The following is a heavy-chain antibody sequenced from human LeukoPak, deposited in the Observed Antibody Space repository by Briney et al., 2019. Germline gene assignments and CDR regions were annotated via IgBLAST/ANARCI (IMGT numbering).Heavy chain of an antibody. D-gene: IGHD3-22*01. CDR2: ISWNSGSI. V-gene: IGHV3-9*01. Sequence: GGSLRLSCAASGFTFDDYAMHWVRQAPGKGLEWVSGISWNSGSIGYADSVKGRFTISRDNAKNSLYLQMNSLRAEDTALYYCAKALYYYDSSGYDYFDYWGQGTLVTVSS. CDR1: GFTFDDYA. CDR3: AKALYYYDSSGYDYFDY. J-gene: IGHJ4*02.